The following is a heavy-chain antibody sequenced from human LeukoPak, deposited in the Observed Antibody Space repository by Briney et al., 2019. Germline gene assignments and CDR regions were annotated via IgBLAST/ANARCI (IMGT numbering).Heavy chain of an antibody. J-gene: IGHJ3*02. V-gene: IGHV3-20*04. D-gene: IGHD2-21*01. CDR2: INWNGGST. CDR3: ARDGIVVAHDAFDI. Sequence: GGSLRLSCAASGFTFDDYAMSWVRQAPGKGLEWVSGINWNGGSTGYVDSVKGRFTISRDNAKNSLYLQMNTLRAEDTALYYCARDGIVVAHDAFDIWGQGTMVTVSS. CDR1: GFTFDDYA.